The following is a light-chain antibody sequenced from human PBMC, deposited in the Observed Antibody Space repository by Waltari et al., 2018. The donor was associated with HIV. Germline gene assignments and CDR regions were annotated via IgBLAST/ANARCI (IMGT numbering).Light chain of an antibody. CDR3: MQGTVWPLT. V-gene: IGKV2-30*02. J-gene: IGKJ4*01. Sequence: DVAMTQSTLSMPVTLGQSASISCKSSQSLVHIDGNTYLNWFHQRPGQSPRRLIYKVSYRDSGVPERFSGSGSGTVFTLQINTVEAEDAGVYFCMQGTVWPLTFGGGTRLEIQ. CDR1: QSLVHIDGNTY. CDR2: KVS.